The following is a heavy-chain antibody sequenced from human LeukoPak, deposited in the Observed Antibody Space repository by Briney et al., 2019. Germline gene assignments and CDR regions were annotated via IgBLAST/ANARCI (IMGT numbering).Heavy chain of an antibody. J-gene: IGHJ3*02. V-gene: IGHV4-39*02. D-gene: IGHD4-23*01. CDR2: IYYSGNT. CDR3: ARDLSFVGGNGDYSVCDAFDT. CDR1: GGSISSSSYY. Sequence: PSETLSLTCTVSGGSISSSSYYWGWIRQPPGKGLEWIGSIYYSGNTYYNPSLKSRVTISVDTSKNQFSLKLSSVTAADTAVYYCARDLSFVGGNGDYSVCDAFDTWGQGTMVTVSS.